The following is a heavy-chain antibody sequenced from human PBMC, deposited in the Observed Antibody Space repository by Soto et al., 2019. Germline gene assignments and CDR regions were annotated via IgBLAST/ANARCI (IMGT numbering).Heavy chain of an antibody. Sequence: QVQLVQSGAEVKKPGASVKVSCKASGYTFINYYIHWVRQAPGQGLEWMGMINPSGGSTSYAQKFLGRGTMTSDTSTRTVYMELSSLRSEDTAVYYCARNDKSGLDYWGQGTLVTVSS. CDR2: INPSGGST. V-gene: IGHV1-46*01. D-gene: IGHD1-1*01. CDR3: ARNDKSGLDY. CDR1: GYTFINYY. J-gene: IGHJ4*02.